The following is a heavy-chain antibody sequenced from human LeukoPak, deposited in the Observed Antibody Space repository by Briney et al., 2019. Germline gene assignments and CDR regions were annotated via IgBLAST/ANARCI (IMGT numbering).Heavy chain of an antibody. D-gene: IGHD5-12*01. CDR3: ARPRATHYYYYMDV. Sequence: SETLSLTCAVYGGSFSGYYWSWIRQPPGKGLEWIGEINHSGSTNYNPSLMSRVTISVDTSKNQFSLKLSSVTAAGTAVYNCARPRATHYYYYMDVWGRGTTVTVSS. CDR2: INHSGST. CDR1: GGSFSGYY. J-gene: IGHJ6*03. V-gene: IGHV4-34*01.